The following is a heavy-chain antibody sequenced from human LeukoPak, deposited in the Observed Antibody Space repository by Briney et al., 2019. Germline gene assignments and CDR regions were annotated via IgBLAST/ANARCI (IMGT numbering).Heavy chain of an antibody. Sequence: SVKVSCKASGGTFSSYAISWVRQAPGQGLEWMGGFIPIFGTANYAQKFQGRVTITTDESTSTAYMELSSLRSEDTAVYYCARVGCSGGSCYSTFDYWGQGTLVTVSS. CDR3: ARVGCSGGSCYSTFDY. CDR1: GGTFSSYA. V-gene: IGHV1-69*05. CDR2: FIPIFGTA. J-gene: IGHJ4*02. D-gene: IGHD2-15*01.